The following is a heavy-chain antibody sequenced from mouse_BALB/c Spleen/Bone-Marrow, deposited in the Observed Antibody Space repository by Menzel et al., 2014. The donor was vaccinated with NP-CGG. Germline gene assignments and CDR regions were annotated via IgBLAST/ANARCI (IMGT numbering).Heavy chain of an antibody. Sequence: VQLKESGGGLVQPGGSLKLSCAASGFDFSRYWMSWVRQAPGKGLEWIGEINPDSSTINYTPSLKDKFIISRDNAKNTLYLQMSKVRSEDTALYYCAREGDGSYWYFDVWGAGTTVTASS. V-gene: IGHV4-1*02. D-gene: IGHD2-3*01. CDR3: AREGDGSYWYFDV. CDR2: INPDSSTI. CDR1: GFDFSRYW. J-gene: IGHJ1*01.